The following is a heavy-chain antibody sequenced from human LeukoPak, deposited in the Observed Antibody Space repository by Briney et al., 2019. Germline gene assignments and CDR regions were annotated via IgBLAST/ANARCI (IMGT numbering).Heavy chain of an antibody. CDR3: ARGVEPLAANTLAY. CDR1: GFTVSTNN. D-gene: IGHD1-14*01. J-gene: IGHJ4*02. Sequence: PGGSLRLSCAASGFTVSTNNMTWVRQAPGKGLEWVSVLYSDGNTKYADSVQGRFTISRDNSKNTQYLEMNSLSPDDTAVYYCARGVEPLAANTLAYWGQGTLVTVSS. CDR2: LYSDGNT. V-gene: IGHV3-53*01.